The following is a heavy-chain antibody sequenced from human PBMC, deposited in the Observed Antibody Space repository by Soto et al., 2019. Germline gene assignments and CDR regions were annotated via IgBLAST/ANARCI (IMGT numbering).Heavy chain of an antibody. V-gene: IGHV3-48*03. CDR3: ARDPIAVAGIFDY. D-gene: IGHD6-19*01. CDR1: GFTFSSYE. CDR2: ISSSGSTI. Sequence: GGSLRLSCAASGFTFSSYEMNWVRQAPGKGLEWVSYISSSGSTIYYADSVKGRFTTSRDNAKNSLYLQMNSLRAEDTAVYYCARDPIAVAGIFDYWGQGTLVTSPQ. J-gene: IGHJ4*02.